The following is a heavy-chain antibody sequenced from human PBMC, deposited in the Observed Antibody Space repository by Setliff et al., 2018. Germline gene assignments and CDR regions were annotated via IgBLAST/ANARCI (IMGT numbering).Heavy chain of an antibody. J-gene: IGHJ4*01. D-gene: IGHD6-19*01. V-gene: IGHV1-69*05. CDR3: ASALIRRVAVAGKSQFDY. CDR2: IIPILGTT. Sequence: VTVSCKASGGFSTHAISWVRQVPGQGLEWMGGIIPILGTTDYAQNFQGRVTITTDESTSSAYLEMSNLRSEDTAVYYCASALIRRVAVAGKSQFDYWGQGTLVTVSS. CDR1: GGFSTHA.